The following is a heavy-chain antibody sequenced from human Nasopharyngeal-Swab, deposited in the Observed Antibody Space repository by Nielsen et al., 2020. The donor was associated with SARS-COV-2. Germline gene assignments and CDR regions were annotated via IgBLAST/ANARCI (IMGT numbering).Heavy chain of an antibody. CDR1: GFTFGDYA. D-gene: IGHD1-26*01. V-gene: IGHV3-49*01. CDR3: ARSVGSFYGQGAFDI. J-gene: IGHJ3*02. Sequence: GESLKISCTASGFTFGDYAMSWSRQAPGEGLEWVGFIRSKAYGGTTEYAASVKGRFTISRDGAESIAYLQMNSLETEDTGVYYCARSVGSFYGQGAFDIWGQGTMVTVSS. CDR2: IRSKAYGGTT.